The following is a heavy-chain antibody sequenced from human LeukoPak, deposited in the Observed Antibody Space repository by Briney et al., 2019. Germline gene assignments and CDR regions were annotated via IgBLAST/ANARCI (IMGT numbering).Heavy chain of an antibody. Sequence: GGSLGLSCAASGFTFSSYSMNWVRQAPGKGLEWVSSISSSSSYIYYADSVKGRFTISRDNAKNSLYLQMNSLRAEDTAVYYCARGSGWYGYAFDIWGQGTMVTVSS. CDR2: ISSSSSYI. D-gene: IGHD6-19*01. J-gene: IGHJ3*02. V-gene: IGHV3-21*01. CDR3: ARGSGWYGYAFDI. CDR1: GFTFSSYS.